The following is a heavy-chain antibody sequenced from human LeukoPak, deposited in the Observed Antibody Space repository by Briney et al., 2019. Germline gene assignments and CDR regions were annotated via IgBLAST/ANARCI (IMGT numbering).Heavy chain of an antibody. D-gene: IGHD3-10*01. V-gene: IGHV3-48*03. CDR2: ISSSGSTI. CDR1: GFTFSSYE. CDR3: ARAVGITMVRGVGAFDI. Sequence: PGGSLRLSCAASGFTFSSYEMNWVRQAPGKGLEWVSYISSSGSTIYYADSVKGRFTISRDNAKNSLYLQMNSLRAEDTAVYYCARAVGITMVRGVGAFDIWGQGTMVTVSS. J-gene: IGHJ3*02.